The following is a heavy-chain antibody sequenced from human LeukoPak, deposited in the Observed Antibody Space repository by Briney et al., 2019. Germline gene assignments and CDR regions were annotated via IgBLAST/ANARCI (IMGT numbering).Heavy chain of an antibody. CDR3: XRXXXXXXXXXXXYYYYMDV. J-gene: IGHJ6*03. V-gene: IGHV1-18*01. CDR1: XYTFTSYG. CDR2: ISAYNGNT. Sequence: CXXSXYTFTSYGISWVRQAPGQGLEWMGWISAYNGNTNYAQKLQGRVTITTDTSTRTDYMEMRSLRSDDTAVNYCXRXXXXXXXXXXXYYYYMDVWGKGTTVTVSS.